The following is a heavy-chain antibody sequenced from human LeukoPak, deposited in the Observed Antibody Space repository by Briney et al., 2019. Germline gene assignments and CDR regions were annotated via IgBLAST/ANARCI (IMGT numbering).Heavy chain of an antibody. CDR2: IYPGDSDT. Sequence: AGESLKISCKGSGYSFTSYWIGWVRQMPGKGLGWMGIIYPGDSDTRYSPSFQGQVTISADKSISTAYLQWRSLKASDTAMYYCARQGSGSYYKPDYWGQGTLVTVSS. D-gene: IGHD3-10*01. J-gene: IGHJ4*02. CDR3: ARQGSGSYYKPDY. V-gene: IGHV5-51*01. CDR1: GYSFTSYW.